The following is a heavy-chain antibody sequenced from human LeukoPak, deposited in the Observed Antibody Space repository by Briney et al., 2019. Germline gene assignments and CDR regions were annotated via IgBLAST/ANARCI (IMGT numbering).Heavy chain of an antibody. D-gene: IGHD6-19*01. J-gene: IGHJ4*02. CDR2: MSPNSGDT. Sequence: ASVKVSCKASGYTFTSYDFNWVRQATGQRPEWMGWMSPNSGDTNYAQKLQGRVTMTTDTSTSTAYMELRSLRSDDTAVYYCARDYSSGWPNFDYWGQGTLVTVSS. CDR3: ARDYSSGWPNFDY. V-gene: IGHV1-18*01. CDR1: GYTFTSYD.